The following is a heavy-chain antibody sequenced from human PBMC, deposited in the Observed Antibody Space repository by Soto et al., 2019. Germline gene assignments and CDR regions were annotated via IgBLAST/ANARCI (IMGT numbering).Heavy chain of an antibody. V-gene: IGHV3-64D*06. J-gene: IGHJ4*01. CDR3: VKGNQLLRYYFEF. Sequence: GGSLRLSCSVSGFTFSNYAMHWVRQAPGKGLEYVSGITGDGDSTWHADSVKDRFTISRDNSKNTLFLQMSSLRVEDTAIYFCVKGNQLLRYYFEFWGPGTLVTVSS. CDR1: GFTFSNYA. D-gene: IGHD2-15*01. CDR2: ITGDGDST.